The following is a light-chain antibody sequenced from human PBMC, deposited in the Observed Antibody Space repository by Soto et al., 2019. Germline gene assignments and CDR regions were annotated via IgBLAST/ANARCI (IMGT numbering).Light chain of an antibody. Sequence: EIVLTQSPGTLSLSPGERATLSCGASQRVSRSHLAWYRQKPGQAPRLLIYDASTRASGIPDRFSGSGSGTDFTLTITRLEPEDFAVYYCQQCDTSPLTFGGGTKVEIK. CDR1: QRVSRSH. CDR2: DAS. CDR3: QQCDTSPLT. J-gene: IGKJ4*01. V-gene: IGKV3-20*01.